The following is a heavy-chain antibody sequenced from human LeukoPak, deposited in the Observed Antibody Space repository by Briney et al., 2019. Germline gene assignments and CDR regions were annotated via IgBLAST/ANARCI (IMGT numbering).Heavy chain of an antibody. Sequence: SETLSLTCTVSGGPISSSSYYWGWIRQPPGKGLEWIGSIYYSGSTYYNPSLKSRVTISVDTSKNQFSLKLSSVTAADTAVYYCARRGGSSGSYYYGMDVWGQGTTVTVSS. D-gene: IGHD6-6*01. CDR2: IYYSGST. J-gene: IGHJ6*02. CDR3: ARRGGSSGSYYYGMDV. CDR1: GGPISSSSYY. V-gene: IGHV4-39*01.